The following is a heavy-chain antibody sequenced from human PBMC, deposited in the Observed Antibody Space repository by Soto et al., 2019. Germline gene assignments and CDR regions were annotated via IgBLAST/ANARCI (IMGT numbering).Heavy chain of an antibody. V-gene: IGHV3-30-3*01. D-gene: IGHD3-16*01. CDR1: AFNLSNFA. Sequence: QVRLEQSGGGVFQPGKSLTLSCAASAFNLSNFALHWIRQAPGKGLQWVATISSDGIIQHYGDSVKGRFTISRDVSKNMLYLQTVRLRPEDTAVYYCARDSTPLGGSATVYSYNGLDVWGQGTTVTVSS. CDR3: ARDSTPLGGSATVYSYNGLDV. CDR2: ISSDGIIQ. J-gene: IGHJ6*02.